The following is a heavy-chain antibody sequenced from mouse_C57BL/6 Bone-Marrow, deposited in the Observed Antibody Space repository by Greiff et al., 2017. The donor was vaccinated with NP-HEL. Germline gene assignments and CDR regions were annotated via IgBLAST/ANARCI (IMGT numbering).Heavy chain of an antibody. Sequence: VQLQQPGAELVKPGASVKLSCKASGYTFTSYWMHWVKQRPGQGLEWIGMIHPNSGSTNYNEKFKGKATLTADKSSSTAYMELRSLTSEDSAVYFCARSGDYYGSRGFAYWGQGTLVTVSA. V-gene: IGHV1-64*01. D-gene: IGHD1-1*01. CDR2: IHPNSGST. CDR1: GYTFTSYW. J-gene: IGHJ3*01. CDR3: ARSGDYYGSRGFAY.